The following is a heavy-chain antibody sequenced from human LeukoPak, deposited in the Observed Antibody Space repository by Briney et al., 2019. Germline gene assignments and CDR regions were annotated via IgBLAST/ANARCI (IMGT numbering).Heavy chain of an antibody. Sequence: GGSLRLSCAASGFTFSTYNMNWVRQAPGKGLEWVSFISSSSRYINYADSVKGRFTISRDNAKNSLYLQLNSLSGDDTAVYYCTSAFRWGQGTIVTVS. CDR2: ISSSSRYI. CDR3: TSAFR. CDR1: GFTFSTYN. V-gene: IGHV3-21*01. D-gene: IGHD2-21*01. J-gene: IGHJ3*01.